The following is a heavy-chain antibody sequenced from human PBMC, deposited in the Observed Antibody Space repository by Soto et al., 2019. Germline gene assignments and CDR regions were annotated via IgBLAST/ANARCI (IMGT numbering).Heavy chain of an antibody. CDR3: ARGDYHDSSGPFSDAFDI. Sequence: GGSLRLSCAASGFNFSSYWMSWVRQAPGKGLEWVANIKQDGSEKWYVDSVKGRFTISRDNAKKSLYLQMNSLRVEDTAVYYCARGDYHDSSGPFSDAFDIWGQGTMVTVSS. D-gene: IGHD3-22*01. CDR1: GFNFSSYW. J-gene: IGHJ3*02. CDR2: IKQDGSEK. V-gene: IGHV3-7*04.